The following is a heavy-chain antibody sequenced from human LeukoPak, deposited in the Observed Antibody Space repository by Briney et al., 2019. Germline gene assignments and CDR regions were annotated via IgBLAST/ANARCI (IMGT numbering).Heavy chain of an antibody. J-gene: IGHJ4*02. CDR2: IYPRDGST. CDR3: ARDQEGFDY. Sequence: ASVKVSCKASGGTFSSYAISWVRQAPGQGLEWMGMIYPRDGSTSYAQKFQGRVTVTRDTSTSTVHMELSGLRSEDTAVYYCARDQEGFDYWGQGTLVTVST. V-gene: IGHV1-46*01. CDR1: GGTFSSYA.